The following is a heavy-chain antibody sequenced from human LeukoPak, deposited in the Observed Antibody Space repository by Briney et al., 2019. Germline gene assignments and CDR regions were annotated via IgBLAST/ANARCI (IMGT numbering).Heavy chain of an antibody. Sequence: PSETLSLTCTVSGGSITRDDYSWSWIRQPPGKGLEWIGYIYYSGNTYYNPSLKSRVTISVDTSKNQFSLKLSSVTAADTAVYYCARTYIDYLPLWGQGTLVTVSS. V-gene: IGHV4-30-4*01. J-gene: IGHJ4*02. D-gene: IGHD4-11*01. CDR2: IYYSGNT. CDR1: GGSITRDDYS. CDR3: ARTYIDYLPL.